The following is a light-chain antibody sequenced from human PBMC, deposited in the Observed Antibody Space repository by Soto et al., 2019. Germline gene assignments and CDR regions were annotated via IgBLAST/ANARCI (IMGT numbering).Light chain of an antibody. CDR2: DVT. CDR1: SSDVGGYNY. Sequence: QSVLTQPRSVSGSPGQSLTISCTGTSSDVGGYNYVPWYQQHPGKVPKLMIYDVTKRPSGVPDRFSGSKSGNTASLTISGLQSEDEADYYCCSHAGSYTYVFGTGTKVTVL. V-gene: IGLV2-11*01. J-gene: IGLJ1*01. CDR3: CSHAGSYTYV.